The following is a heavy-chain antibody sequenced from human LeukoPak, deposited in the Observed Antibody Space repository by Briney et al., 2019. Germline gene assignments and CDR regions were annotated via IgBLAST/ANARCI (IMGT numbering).Heavy chain of an antibody. CDR2: IIPIFGTA. CDR1: GGTFSSYA. D-gene: IGHD3-10*01. CDR3: ALSGGYDPYYFDY. V-gene: IGHV1-69*05. Sequence: SVKVSSKASGGTFSSYAISWVRQAPGQGLEWMGGIIPIFGTANYAQKFQGRVTITTDESTSTAYMELSSLRSEDTAVYYCALSGGYDPYYFDYWGQGTLVTVSS. J-gene: IGHJ4*02.